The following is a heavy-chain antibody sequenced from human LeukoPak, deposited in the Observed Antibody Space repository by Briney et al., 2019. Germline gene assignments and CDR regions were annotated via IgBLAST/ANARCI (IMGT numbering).Heavy chain of an antibody. CDR1: GSTFRIYD. Sequence: ASVKVSCKASGSTFRIYDINWVRRATGQGLEWMGWMNPNSGNTGYSQKFQGRGTMTRNTSINTAYMELSSLRSEDTAVYYCARVCSRRSSGYYYADYWGQGALVTVSS. CDR2: MNPNSGNT. V-gene: IGHV1-8*01. D-gene: IGHD3-22*01. J-gene: IGHJ4*02. CDR3: ARVCSRRSSGYYYADY.